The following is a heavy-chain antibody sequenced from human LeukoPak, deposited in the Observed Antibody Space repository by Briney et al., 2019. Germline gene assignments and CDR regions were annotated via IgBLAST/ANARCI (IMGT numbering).Heavy chain of an antibody. V-gene: IGHV1-46*01. J-gene: IGHJ4*02. Sequence: ASVKVSCKASGYTFTNYYIHWVRQAPGQGLEWMGIINPSGGRTSYAQKFQGRVTMTRDMSTSTVYMELSSLRSEDTAVYYCARGPPRNYDILTGYYNEYYFDYWGQGTLVTVSS. CDR1: GYTFTNYY. CDR3: ARGPPRNYDILTGYYNEYYFDY. D-gene: IGHD3-9*01. CDR2: INPSGGRT.